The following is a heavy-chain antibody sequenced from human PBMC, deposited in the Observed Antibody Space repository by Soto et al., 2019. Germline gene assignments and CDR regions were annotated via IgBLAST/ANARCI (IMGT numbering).Heavy chain of an antibody. D-gene: IGHD4-17*01. V-gene: IGHV1-46*01. Sequence: ASVKVSCKASGYTFTSYYMHWVRQAPGQGLEWMVIINPSGGSTSYAQKFQGRVTMTRDTSTSTAYMELSSLRSEDTAVYYCARYRVRPYYGANFDYWGQGTLVTVSS. CDR3: ARYRVRPYYGANFDY. CDR2: INPSGGST. J-gene: IGHJ4*02. CDR1: GYTFTSYY.